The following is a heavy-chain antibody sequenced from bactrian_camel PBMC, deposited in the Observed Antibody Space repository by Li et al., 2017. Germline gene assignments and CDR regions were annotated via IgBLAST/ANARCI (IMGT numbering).Heavy chain of an antibody. Sequence: HVQLVESGGGVVQAGGSLRLSCAASGFTFSTGDMTWVRQAPGKGLEWVASKYTGDSSTASADSVKGRFTVSSDNAKNTVTLQMNSLKSEDTAMYYCAAVEASSGGYCGGLDFGYWGRGPRSPSP. D-gene: IGHD2*01. CDR3: AAVEASSGGYCGGLDFGY. J-gene: IGHJ6*01. V-gene: IGHV3-2*01. CDR2: KYTGDSST. CDR1: GFTFSTGD.